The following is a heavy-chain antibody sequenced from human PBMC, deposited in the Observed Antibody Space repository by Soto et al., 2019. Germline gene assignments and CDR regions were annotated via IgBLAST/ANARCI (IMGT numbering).Heavy chain of an antibody. Sequence: QVQLQESGPGLVKPSETLSLTCTVSGGSISSYYWSWIRQPPGKGLEWIGYIYYSGSTNYDPSIKRRVTIAVDTSKIQFSLKLSSVTAGDTAVYYCARRYGSCFDYWGQGTLVTVSS. CDR3: ARRYGSCFDY. V-gene: IGHV4-59*08. CDR1: GGSISSYY. CDR2: IYYSGST. D-gene: IGHD5-18*01. J-gene: IGHJ4*02.